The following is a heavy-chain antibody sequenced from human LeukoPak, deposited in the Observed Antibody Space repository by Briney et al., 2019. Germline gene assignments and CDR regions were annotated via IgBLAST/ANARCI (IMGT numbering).Heavy chain of an antibody. CDR2: IYYSGST. V-gene: IGHV4-31*03. J-gene: IGHJ4*02. Sequence: SQTLSLTCSVSGGSISGSGLYWSWFRQFPTKGLEYIGYIYYSGSTDYNPSLKSRVTISVDTSKNQFSLKLASVSAADTAVYYCARESLGVEPTPEWGPGTLVTVSS. CDR3: ARESLGVEPTPE. D-gene: IGHD3-3*01. CDR1: GGSISGSGLY.